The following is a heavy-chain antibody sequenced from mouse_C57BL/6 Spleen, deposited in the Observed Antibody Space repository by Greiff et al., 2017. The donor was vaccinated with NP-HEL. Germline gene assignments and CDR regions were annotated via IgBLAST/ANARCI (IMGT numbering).Heavy chain of an antibody. D-gene: IGHD2-4*01. V-gene: IGHV1-82*01. CDR1: GYAFSSSW. CDR2: IYTGDGDT. CDR3: SRSGYDYDY. Sequence: QVQLKQSGPELVKPGASVKISCKASGYAFSSSWMNRVKQRPGKGLEWIGRIYTGDGDTNYNGKFKGKATLTADKSSSTVYMQISSLTSEDSAVYFCSRSGYDYDYGGQGTTLTVSS. J-gene: IGHJ2*01.